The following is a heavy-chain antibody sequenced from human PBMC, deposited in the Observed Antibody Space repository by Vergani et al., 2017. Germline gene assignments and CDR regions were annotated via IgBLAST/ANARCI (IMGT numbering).Heavy chain of an antibody. CDR3: ARCRRGIVVVPAADPLWYFDL. V-gene: IGHV4-61*02. J-gene: IGHJ2*01. Sequence: QVQLQESGPGLVKPSQTLSLTCTVSGGSISSGSYYWSWIRQPAGKGLEWIGRIYTSGSTNYNPSLKSRVTISVDTSKNQFSLKLSSVTAADTAVYYCARCRRGIVVVPAADPLWYFDLWGRGTLVTVSS. CDR2: IYTSGST. CDR1: GGSISSGSYY. D-gene: IGHD2-2*01.